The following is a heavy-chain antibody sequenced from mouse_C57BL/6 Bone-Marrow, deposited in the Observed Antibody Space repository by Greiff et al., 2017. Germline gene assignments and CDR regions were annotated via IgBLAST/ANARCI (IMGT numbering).Heavy chain of an antibody. V-gene: IGHV1-55*01. CDR1: GYTFTSYW. CDR2: IYPGSGST. CDR3: ARRGTYYGDFSGRDY. J-gene: IGHJ4*01. Sequence: QVQLQQPGAELVKPGASVKMSCKASGYTFTSYWITWVKQRPGQGLEWIGDIYPGSGSTNYNEKFKSKATLTVDTSSSTAYMQLSSLTSEDSAVYYCARRGTYYGDFSGRDYWGQGTTVTVAS. D-gene: IGHD2-13*01.